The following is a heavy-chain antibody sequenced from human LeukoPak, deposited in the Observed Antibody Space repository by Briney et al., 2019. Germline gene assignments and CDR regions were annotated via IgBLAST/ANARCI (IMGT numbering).Heavy chain of an antibody. J-gene: IGHJ4*02. Sequence: SETLSLTCTVSGGSLSSSYWSWIRQPPGKGLEWICYIDYSGDTNYNPSLQSRVTISVARTKNQFSLKLSSVTAADTAVYYCARATSYGDYVDYWGQGTLVTVSS. CDR3: ARATSYGDYVDY. CDR1: GGSLSSSY. V-gene: IGHV4-59*08. D-gene: IGHD4-17*01. CDR2: IDYSGDT.